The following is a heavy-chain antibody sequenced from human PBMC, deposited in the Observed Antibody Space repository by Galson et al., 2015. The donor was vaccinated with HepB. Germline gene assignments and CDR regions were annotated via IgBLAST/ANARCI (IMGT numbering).Heavy chain of an antibody. D-gene: IGHD1-26*01. CDR1: GFTFSSYA. Sequence: SLRLSCAASGFTFSSYAMHWVRQAPGKGLEYVSAISSNGGSTYYADSVKGRFTISRDNSKNTLYLQMSSLRAEDTAVYYCVKLGGSYYSGMDVWGQGTTVTVSS. V-gene: IGHV3-64D*06. CDR2: ISSNGGST. J-gene: IGHJ6*02. CDR3: VKLGGSYYSGMDV.